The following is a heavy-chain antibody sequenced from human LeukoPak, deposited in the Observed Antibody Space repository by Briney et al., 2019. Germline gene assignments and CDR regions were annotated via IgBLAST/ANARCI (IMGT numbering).Heavy chain of an antibody. CDR1: GYTFTGYY. J-gene: IGHJ6*02. CDR2: INPNSGGT. CDR3: ARESPGLYCSGGSCYNYYYGMDV. Sequence: ASVKVSCMASGYTFTGYYMHWVRQAPGQGLEWMGWINPNSGGTNYEQKFQVRVTMTRDTSISTAYMELSRLRSDDTAVYYCARESPGLYCSGGSCYNYYYGMDVWGQGTTVTVSS. V-gene: IGHV1-2*02. D-gene: IGHD2-15*01.